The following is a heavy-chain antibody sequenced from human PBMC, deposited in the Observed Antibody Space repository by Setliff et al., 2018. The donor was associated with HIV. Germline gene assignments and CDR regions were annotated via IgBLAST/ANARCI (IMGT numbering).Heavy chain of an antibody. Sequence: PSETLSLTCAVSGVSFSGYYWGWLRQPPGKGLEWIGRIYFSGSTNYNPSLKSRVPISIDPSKNQLSLNLSAVNAADTAVYYCARDWAEPYYYGMDVWGPGTTVTVSS. J-gene: IGHJ6*02. CDR3: ARDWAEPYYYGMDV. D-gene: IGHD1-1*01. V-gene: IGHV4-34*11. CDR2: IYFSGST. CDR1: GVSFSGYY.